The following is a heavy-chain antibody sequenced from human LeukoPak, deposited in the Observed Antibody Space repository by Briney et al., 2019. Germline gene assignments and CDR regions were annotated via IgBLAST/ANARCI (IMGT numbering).Heavy chain of an antibody. CDR1: GYTFTGYY. D-gene: IGHD3-22*01. CDR3: ARGTYYDSSGYYPNFDY. J-gene: IGHJ4*02. Sequence: ASVKVSCKASGYTFTGYYMHWVRQAPGQGLEWMGRINPNSGGTNYAQKFQGRVTMTRDTSISTAYMELSRLRSDDTAVYYCARGTYYDSSGYYPNFDYWGQGTLVTVSS. V-gene: IGHV1-2*02. CDR2: INPNSGGT.